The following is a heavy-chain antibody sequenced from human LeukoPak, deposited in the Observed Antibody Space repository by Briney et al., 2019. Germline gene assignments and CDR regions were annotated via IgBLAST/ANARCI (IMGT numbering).Heavy chain of an antibody. CDR2: IYYSGST. D-gene: IGHD5-24*01. J-gene: IGHJ3*02. Sequence: PSETLSLNCIVPGGSISSSSYYWGWIRQPPGKGLAWIGSIYYSGSTYYNPSLKSRVTISVDTSKNQFSLKLSSVTAADTAVYYCARPWRDGYKRDAFDIWGQGTMVTVSS. V-gene: IGHV4-39*01. CDR3: ARPWRDGYKRDAFDI. CDR1: GGSISSSSYY.